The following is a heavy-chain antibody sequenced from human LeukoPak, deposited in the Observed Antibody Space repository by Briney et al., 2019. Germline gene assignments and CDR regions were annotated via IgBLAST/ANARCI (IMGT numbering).Heavy chain of an antibody. J-gene: IGHJ6*02. V-gene: IGHV4-34*01. CDR3: AGGGKQLVVRHYYGMDV. CDR1: GGSFSGYY. D-gene: IGHD6-6*01. CDR2: INHSGST. Sequence: SETLSLTCAVYGGSFSGYYWSWIRQPPGKGLEWIGEINHSGSTNYNPSLKSRVTISVDTSKNQFSLKLSSVTAADTAVYYCAGGGKQLVVRHYYGMDVWGQGTTVTVSS.